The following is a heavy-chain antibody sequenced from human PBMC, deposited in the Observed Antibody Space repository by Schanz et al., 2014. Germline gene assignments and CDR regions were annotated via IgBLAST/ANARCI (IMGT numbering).Heavy chain of an antibody. CDR3: AKVGPYSGSLGAFDI. Sequence: DVQLVESGGGLVQSGGSLRLSCAASGFTFGDYYMTWVRQAPGKGLESVAKINPDGSGKYYVVSVEGRFTIARDNAKKSLELHMNSLTADDTAVYYCAKVGPYSGSLGAFDIWGQGTVVTVSS. D-gene: IGHD1-26*01. V-gene: IGHV3-7*01. CDR2: INPDGSGK. J-gene: IGHJ3*02. CDR1: GFTFGDYY.